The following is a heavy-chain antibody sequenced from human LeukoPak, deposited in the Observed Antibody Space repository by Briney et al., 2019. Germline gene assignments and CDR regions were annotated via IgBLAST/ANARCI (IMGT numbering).Heavy chain of an antibody. CDR1: GFTFSSYS. V-gene: IGHV3-21*01. CDR3: AKDLGGGYGIFDY. CDR2: ISGSSSYI. J-gene: IGHJ4*02. D-gene: IGHD5-12*01. Sequence: GGSLRLSCAASGFTFSSYSMNWVRQAPGKGLEWVSYISGSSSYIYYADSVKGRFTISRDNAKNSLFLQMNSLSAEDTAVYYCAKDLGGGYGIFDYWGQGTLVTVSS.